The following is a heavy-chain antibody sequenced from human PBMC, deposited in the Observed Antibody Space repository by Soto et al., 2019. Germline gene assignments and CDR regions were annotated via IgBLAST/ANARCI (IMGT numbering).Heavy chain of an antibody. CDR2: IISGGNT. CDR1: GFTFSNYA. J-gene: IGHJ4*02. V-gene: IGHV3-23*01. CDR3: AKAFYSSDRGEVFDY. Sequence: EVHLLESGGGLVQPGGSLRLSCAASGFTFSNYAMSWVRQAPGKGLEWVSTIISGGNTYYADSVKGRFTISRDNSKNTLYLQMNSLRAEETAVYYCAKAFYSSDRGEVFDYWGQGTLVTVSS. D-gene: IGHD6-19*01.